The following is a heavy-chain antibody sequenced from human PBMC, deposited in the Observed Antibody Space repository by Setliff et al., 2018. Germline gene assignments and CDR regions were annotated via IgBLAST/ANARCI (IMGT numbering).Heavy chain of an antibody. Sequence: SETLSLTCSVSGGSISSGGFYWSWIRQSAGRGLEWIGHFHTGGATDYNLSLKSRVTISLDSSKNQFSLRLSSVTAADAAVYYCARSHHLVLTNWFDAWGQGIRVTVSS. V-gene: IGHV4-61*09. CDR2: FHTGGAT. CDR3: ARSHHLVLTNWFDA. J-gene: IGHJ5*02. D-gene: IGHD1-26*01. CDR1: GGSISSGGFY.